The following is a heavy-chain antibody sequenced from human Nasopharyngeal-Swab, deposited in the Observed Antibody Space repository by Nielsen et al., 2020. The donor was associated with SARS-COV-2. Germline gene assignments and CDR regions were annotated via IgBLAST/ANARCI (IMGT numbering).Heavy chain of an antibody. CDR2: ISRSGRT. D-gene: IGHD3-22*01. V-gene: IGHV4-34*01. J-gene: IGHJ4*02. Sequence: GSLRLSCAVYGGSFSGYYWSWIRQPPGKGLEWIGEISRSGRTNSNPSLNSRVTISLDTSKNQFSLKVTSVTAADTAVYYCARQGVPIRGWFKDYDRTAYEYWGQGTLVTVSS. CDR3: ARQGVPIRGWFKDYDRTAYEY. CDR1: GGSFSGYY.